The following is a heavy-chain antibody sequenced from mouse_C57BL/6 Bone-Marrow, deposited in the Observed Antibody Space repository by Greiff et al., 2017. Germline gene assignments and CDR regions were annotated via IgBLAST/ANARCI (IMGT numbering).Heavy chain of an antibody. V-gene: IGHV1-18*01. Sequence: EVQLQQSGPELVKPGASVKIPCKASGYTFTDYNMDWVKQSHGKSLEWIGDINPNNGGTIYNQKFKGKATLTVDKSSSTAYMELRSLTSEDTAVYYCARKDRGRLYWYFDVWGTGTTVTVSS. CDR3: ARKDRGRLYWYFDV. J-gene: IGHJ1*03. CDR1: GYTFTDYN. CDR2: INPNNGGT. D-gene: IGHD1-1*01.